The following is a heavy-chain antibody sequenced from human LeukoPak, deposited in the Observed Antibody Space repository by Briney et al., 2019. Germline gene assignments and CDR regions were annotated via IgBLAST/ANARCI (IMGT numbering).Heavy chain of an antibody. CDR1: GYTFTGYY. V-gene: IGHV1-2*02. D-gene: IGHD2-15*01. CDR3: ARLGSLVVAARGAFDI. CDR2: INPNSGGT. Sequence: ASVKVSCKASGYTFTGYYLYWVRQAPGQGLECRGWINPNSGGTNYAQKFQGRVTVTRDTSISTAYMELSRLTSDDTAVYYCARLGSLVVAARGAFDIWGQGTRVTVSS. J-gene: IGHJ3*02.